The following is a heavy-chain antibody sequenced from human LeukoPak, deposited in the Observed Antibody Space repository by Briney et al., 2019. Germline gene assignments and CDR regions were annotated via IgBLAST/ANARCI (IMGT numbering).Heavy chain of an antibody. CDR1: GNAFSNHW. J-gene: IGHJ5*02. Sequence: GGSLRLSCAASGNAFSNHWMHWVRQAPGKGLEWVSWINNDGSYAVYADSVRARFTISRDNAKNTLYLQMNSLRPEDTAVYYCARDRPHNWFDPWGQGTLVTVSS. CDR2: INNDGSYA. CDR3: ARDRPHNWFDP. V-gene: IGHV3-74*01.